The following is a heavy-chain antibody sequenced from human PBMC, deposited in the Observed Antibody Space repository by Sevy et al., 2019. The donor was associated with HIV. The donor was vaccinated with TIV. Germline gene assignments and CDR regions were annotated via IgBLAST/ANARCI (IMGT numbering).Heavy chain of an antibody. V-gene: IGHV3-21*01. CDR2: ISSSSYI. J-gene: IGHJ6*04. CDR3: ARARYYDFWSGLRLDV. CDR1: GFTFSSYS. Sequence: GGSLRLSCAASGFTFSSYSMNWVRQAPGKGLEWVSSISSSSYIYYADSVKGRFTISRDNAKNSLYLQMNSLRAEDTAVYYCARARYYDFWSGLRLDVWGKGTTVTVSS. D-gene: IGHD3-3*01.